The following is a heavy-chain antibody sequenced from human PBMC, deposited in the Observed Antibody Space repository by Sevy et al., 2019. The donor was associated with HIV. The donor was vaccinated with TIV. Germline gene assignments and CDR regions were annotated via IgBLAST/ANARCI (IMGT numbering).Heavy chain of an antibody. CDR1: GFTFSSYA. J-gene: IGHJ4*02. CDR2: ISGSGGST. CDR3: VRQGLYESSGPVLDF. Sequence: GGSLRLSCGASGFTFSSYAMSWVRQAPGKGLDWVSAISGSGGSTFYADSVLGRFTISRDNSNNSLYLQMDSLRADDTAIYYCVRQGLYESSGPVLDFWGQGTLVTVSS. V-gene: IGHV3-23*01. D-gene: IGHD2-15*01.